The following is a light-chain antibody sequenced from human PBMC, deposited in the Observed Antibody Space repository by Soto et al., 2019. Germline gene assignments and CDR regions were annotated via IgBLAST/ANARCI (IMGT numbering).Light chain of an antibody. J-gene: IGLJ2*01. V-gene: IGLV2-11*01. CDR2: DVT. CDR1: SSDVGRYNW. CDR3: CSPGDNQIVV. Sequence: QSALTQPRSVSGSPGQSVTISCSGTSSDVGRYNWVSWYQQHPGKAPKLMIYDVTQRPSGVPDRFSASKSGTTASLTISGLQVEDEADYYCCSPGDNQIVVFGGGTKLTVL.